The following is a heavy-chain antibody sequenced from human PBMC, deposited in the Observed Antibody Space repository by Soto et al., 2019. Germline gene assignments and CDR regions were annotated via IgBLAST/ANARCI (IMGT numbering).Heavy chain of an antibody. CDR3: ARPWGYYVFWSGYYTYYYYGMDV. CDR2: ISAYNGNR. Sequence: ASVKVSCKASGYTFTSYGISWVRQAPGQGLEWMGWISAYNGNRNYAQKFQGRVTMTTDTSTSTAYMEVRSLRSDDTAVYYCARPWGYYVFWSGYYTYYYYGMDVWGQGTTVTVSS. J-gene: IGHJ6*02. V-gene: IGHV1-18*04. CDR1: GYTFTSYG. D-gene: IGHD3-3*01.